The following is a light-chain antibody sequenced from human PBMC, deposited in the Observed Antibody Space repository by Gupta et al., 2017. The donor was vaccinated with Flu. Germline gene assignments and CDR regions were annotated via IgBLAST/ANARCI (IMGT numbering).Light chain of an antibody. CDR1: QSLLHMNGYNY. Sequence: VTPGEPASISCRSSQSLLHMNGYNYLDWYRQKPGQSPQLLIYLGSNRASGVPDRFSGSGSGTDFTLKISRVEAEDVGVYYCMQALQTPVTFGPGTKVDIK. CDR3: MQALQTPVT. CDR2: LGS. V-gene: IGKV2-28*01. J-gene: IGKJ3*01.